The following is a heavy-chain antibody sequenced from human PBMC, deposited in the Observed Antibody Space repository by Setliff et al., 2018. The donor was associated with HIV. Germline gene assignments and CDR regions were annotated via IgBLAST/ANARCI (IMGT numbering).Heavy chain of an antibody. CDR1: GYTFTSYY. V-gene: IGHV1-46*01. J-gene: IGHJ5*02. CDR3: AGGLVSQKVPFDP. CDR2: INPSGGST. D-gene: IGHD1-1*01. Sequence: ASVKVSCKASGYTFTSYYMHWVRQAPGQGLEWMGIINPSGGSTNYAQKFQGRVTMTRDTSTSTVYMELSSLGSEDTAVYYCAGGLVSQKVPFDPWGQGTLVTVSS.